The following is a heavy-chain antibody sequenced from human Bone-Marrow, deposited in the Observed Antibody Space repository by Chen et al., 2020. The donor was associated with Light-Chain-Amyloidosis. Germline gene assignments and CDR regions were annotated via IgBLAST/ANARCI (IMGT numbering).Heavy chain of an antibody. V-gene: IGHV3-53*02. Sequence: EVQRVETGGGVIQPGGSRGPPCPGPGFIVRANSMSWVRQAPGKGLEWVSVIFNGGDTTYADSVRGRFVISRDGSTNTLYLQMNTLRPDDTAVYYCAGFSGVSTWAFDYWGQGTLVTVSS. J-gene: IGHJ4*02. CDR1: GFIVRANS. CDR2: IFNGGDT. CDR3: AGFSGVSTWAFDY. D-gene: IGHD1-26*01.